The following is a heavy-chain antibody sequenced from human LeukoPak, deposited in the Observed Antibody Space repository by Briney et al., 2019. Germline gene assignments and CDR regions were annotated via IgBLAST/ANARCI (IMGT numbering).Heavy chain of an antibody. Sequence: PGGSLRLSCAASGFTFSSYSMNWVRQAPGKGLEWVSSISSSSSYIYYADSVKGRFTISRDNAKNSLYLQMNSLRAEDTAVYYCARFDPSYYYDSSGPYYFDYWGQGTLVTVSS. D-gene: IGHD3-22*01. CDR2: ISSSSSYI. J-gene: IGHJ4*02. V-gene: IGHV3-21*01. CDR3: ARFDPSYYYDSSGPYYFDY. CDR1: GFTFSSYS.